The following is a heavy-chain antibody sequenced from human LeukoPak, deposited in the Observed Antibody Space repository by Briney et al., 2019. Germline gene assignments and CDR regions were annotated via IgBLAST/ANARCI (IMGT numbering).Heavy chain of an antibody. CDR2: MNPNSGNT. D-gene: IGHD6-19*01. Sequence: ASVKVSCKASGYTFTSYDINWVRQATGQGLEWMGWMNPNSGNTGYAQKFQGRVTMTRDTSISTAYMELSRLRSDDTAVYYCARDLPVAGESNWFDPWGQGTLVTVSS. J-gene: IGHJ5*02. CDR1: GYTFTSYD. CDR3: ARDLPVAGESNWFDP. V-gene: IGHV1-8*02.